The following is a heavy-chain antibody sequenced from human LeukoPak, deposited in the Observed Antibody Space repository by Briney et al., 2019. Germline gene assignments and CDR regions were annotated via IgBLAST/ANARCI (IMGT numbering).Heavy chain of an antibody. CDR3: ASRYGSGSYYKTNWFDP. D-gene: IGHD3-10*01. CDR2: IIPIFGTA. J-gene: IGHJ5*02. CDR1: GYTFTAYY. Sequence: GASVKVSCKASGYTFTAYYMHWVRQAPGQGLEWMGGIIPIFGTANYAQKFQGRVTITADESTSTAYMELSSLRSEDTAVYYCASRYGSGSYYKTNWFDPWGQGTLVTVSS. V-gene: IGHV1-69*13.